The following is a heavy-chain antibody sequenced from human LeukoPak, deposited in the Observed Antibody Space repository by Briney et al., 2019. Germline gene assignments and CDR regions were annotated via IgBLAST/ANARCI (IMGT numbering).Heavy chain of an antibody. CDR1: GFIFSNYG. CDR3: ARDHSSGWYSDYFDY. D-gene: IGHD6-19*01. Sequence: LSGGSLRLSCAASGFIFSNYGMHWVRQAPGKGLEWVAVIWYDGSNKYYADSVKGRFTISRDNSKNTLYLQTNSLRAEDTAVYYCARDHSSGWYSDYFDYWGQGTLVTVSS. J-gene: IGHJ4*02. V-gene: IGHV3-33*01. CDR2: IWYDGSNK.